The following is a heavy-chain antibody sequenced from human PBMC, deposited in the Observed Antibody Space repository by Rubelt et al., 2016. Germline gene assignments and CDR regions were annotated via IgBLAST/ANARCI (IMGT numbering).Heavy chain of an antibody. V-gene: IGHV4-59*01. J-gene: IGHJ4*02. Sequence: GGSISSYYWSWIRQPPGKGLEWIGYSSYSGSTNYNPSLKSRVTLSVDTSKKQFSLKLSSVTAADTAVYYCARFGAAAGTDYWGQGALVTVSS. CDR2: SSYSGST. CDR3: ARFGAAAGTDY. D-gene: IGHD6-13*01. CDR1: GGSISSYY.